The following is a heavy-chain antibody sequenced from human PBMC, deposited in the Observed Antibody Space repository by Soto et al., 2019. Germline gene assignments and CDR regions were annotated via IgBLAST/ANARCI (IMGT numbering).Heavy chain of an antibody. D-gene: IGHD2-2*01. CDR3: ARGHDPGYCSSTSCSHGRDYYYYYMDV. Sequence: QVQLQQWGAGLLKPSETLSLTCAVYGGSFSGYYWSWIRQPPGKGLEWIGEINHSGSTNYNPSLKCRATISVDTSKNQFSLKLGSVTAADTAVYYCARGHDPGYCSSTSCSHGRDYYYYYMDVWGKGTTVTVSS. CDR1: GGSFSGYY. V-gene: IGHV4-34*01. J-gene: IGHJ6*03. CDR2: INHSGST.